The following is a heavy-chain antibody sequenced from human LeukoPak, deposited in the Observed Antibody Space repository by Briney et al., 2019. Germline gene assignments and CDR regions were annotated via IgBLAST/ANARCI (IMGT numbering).Heavy chain of an antibody. J-gene: IGHJ4*02. Sequence: SETLSLTCTVSGGSISSYYWSWIRQPPGKGLEWIGYVYYRGSTNYNPSLKSRVTISVDTSKNHFSLKLSSVTAADTAVYYCARRGSSWDYFDYWGQGALVTVSS. V-gene: IGHV4-59*01. CDR1: GGSISSYY. D-gene: IGHD6-6*01. CDR3: ARRGSSWDYFDY. CDR2: VYYRGST.